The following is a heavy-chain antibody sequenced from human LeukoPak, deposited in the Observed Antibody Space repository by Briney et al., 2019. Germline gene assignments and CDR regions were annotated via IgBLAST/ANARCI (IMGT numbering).Heavy chain of an antibody. Sequence: PGGSLRLSCAASGFTFDDYAMHWVRQAPGKGLEWVSGISWNSGSIGYADSVKGRFTISRDNAKNSLYLQMNSLRAEDTVVYYCARDLRPGLILFDYWGQGTLVTVSS. V-gene: IGHV3-9*01. J-gene: IGHJ4*02. CDR3: ARDLRPGLILFDY. CDR2: ISWNSGSI. CDR1: GFTFDDYA. D-gene: IGHD3-22*01.